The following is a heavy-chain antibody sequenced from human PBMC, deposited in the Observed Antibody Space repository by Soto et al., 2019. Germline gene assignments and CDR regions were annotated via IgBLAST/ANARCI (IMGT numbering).Heavy chain of an antibody. D-gene: IGHD2-8*01. CDR1: GGSFSGYY. CDR3: VRDADPNWFDP. Sequence: SETLSLTCAVYGGSFSGYYWTWIRQPPGTGLEWIGEINHSGSTNYNPSLKSRITINPDTSRNQFSLQLNSVTPEDTAVYFCVRDADPNWFDPWGQGTLVTVSS. V-gene: IGHV4-34*01. CDR2: INHSGST. J-gene: IGHJ5*02.